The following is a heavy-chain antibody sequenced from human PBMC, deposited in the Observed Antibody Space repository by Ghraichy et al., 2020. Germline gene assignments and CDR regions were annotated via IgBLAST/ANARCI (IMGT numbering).Heavy chain of an antibody. CDR1: RGSISSYY. Sequence: SETLSLTCTVSRGSISSYYWNWIRQSPGKGLEWIGDIYYDGSTNYNPSLKSRITMSVDTSNNQFSLKVNSVTAADTAVYYCVRFEYGGPFDYWGQGTLVTVSS. D-gene: IGHD4-23*01. J-gene: IGHJ4*02. V-gene: IGHV4-59*12. CDR3: VRFEYGGPFDY. CDR2: IYYDGST.